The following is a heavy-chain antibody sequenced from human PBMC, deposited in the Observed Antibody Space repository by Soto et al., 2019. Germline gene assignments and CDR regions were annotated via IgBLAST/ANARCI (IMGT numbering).Heavy chain of an antibody. CDR3: ARDRMYGHPYDAIDI. J-gene: IGHJ3*02. CDR2: INPSGGST. CDR1: GYTFTSYY. Sequence: GASVKVSCKASGYTFTSYYMHWVRQAPGQGLEWMGIINPSGGSTSYAQKFQGRVTMTRDTSTSTVYMELSSLRSEDTAVYYCARDRMYGHPYDAIDIWGQGTMVTVSS. V-gene: IGHV1-46*03. D-gene: IGHD4-17*01.